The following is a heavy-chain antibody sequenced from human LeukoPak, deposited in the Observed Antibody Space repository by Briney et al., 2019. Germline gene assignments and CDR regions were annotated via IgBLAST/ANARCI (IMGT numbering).Heavy chain of an antibody. CDR3: ARAYSSSWYFNWFDP. J-gene: IGHJ5*02. V-gene: IGHV4-38-2*02. CDR1: GFSISHGYY. CDR2: IYHSGST. Sequence: PSETLSLTCTVSGFSISHGYYWGWVRQSPGKGLEWIGSIYHSGSTNYNPSLKSRVTMSVDTSKNQFSLKLSSVTAADTAVYFCARAYSSSWYFNWFDPRGQGTLVTVSS. D-gene: IGHD6-13*01.